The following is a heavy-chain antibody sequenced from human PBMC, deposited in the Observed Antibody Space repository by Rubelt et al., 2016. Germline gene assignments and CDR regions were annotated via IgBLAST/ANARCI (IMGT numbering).Heavy chain of an antibody. CDR1: GGSISSSSYY. J-gene: IGHJ4*02. D-gene: IGHD1-26*01. Sequence: QLQLQESGPGLVKPSETLSLTCTVSGGSISSSSYYWGWIRQPPGKGLEWIGSSYYSGSTYNNPSLKSRVTISADTSKSQFSLMLRSVTAADTAVYYCAIGRGASTPWTTRGYWGQGTLVTVSS. V-gene: IGHV4-39*07. CDR2: SYYSGST. CDR3: AIGRGASTPWTTRGY.